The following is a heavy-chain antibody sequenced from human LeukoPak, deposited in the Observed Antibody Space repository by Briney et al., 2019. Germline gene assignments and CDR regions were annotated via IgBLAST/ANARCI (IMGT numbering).Heavy chain of an antibody. CDR2: INHSGST. CDR3: TRGGGRRYFYYYYYMDV. CDR1: GGSFSGYY. J-gene: IGHJ6*03. V-gene: IGHV4-34*01. Sequence: SQTLSLTRAVYGGSFSGYYWSWIRQPPRKGLEWIGEINHSGSTNYNPSLKSRVTISVDTSKNQFSLKLSSVTAADTAVYYCTRGGGRRYFYYYYYMDVWGKGTTVTVSS.